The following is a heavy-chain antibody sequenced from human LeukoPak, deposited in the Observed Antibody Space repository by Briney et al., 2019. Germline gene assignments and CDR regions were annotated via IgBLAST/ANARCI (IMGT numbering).Heavy chain of an antibody. J-gene: IGHJ3*02. CDR1: GGSISSSSYY. Sequence: PSETLSLTCTVSGGSISSSSYYWGWIRQPPGKGLEWIGSIYYSGSTYYNPSLKSRVTISVDTSKNQFSLKLSSVTAADTAVYYCARDLKVRGTYAFDIWGQGTMVTVSS. V-gene: IGHV4-39*07. D-gene: IGHD3-10*01. CDR3: ARDLKVRGTYAFDI. CDR2: IYYSGST.